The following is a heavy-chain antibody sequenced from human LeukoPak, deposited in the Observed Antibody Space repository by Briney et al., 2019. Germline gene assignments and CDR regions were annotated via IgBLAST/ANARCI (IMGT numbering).Heavy chain of an antibody. D-gene: IGHD3-10*01. Sequence: SETLSLTCTVSGGSISSYYWSWIRQPAGKGLEGIGRIYYSGNTYYNPSLKSRITISVDTSKNQFSLKLSSVTAADAAVYYCARDEYPYGGRTHPYFFDYWGQGTLVTVSS. CDR1: GGSISSYY. J-gene: IGHJ4*02. V-gene: IGHV4-4*07. CDR3: ARDEYPYGGRTHPYFFDY. CDR2: IYYSGNT.